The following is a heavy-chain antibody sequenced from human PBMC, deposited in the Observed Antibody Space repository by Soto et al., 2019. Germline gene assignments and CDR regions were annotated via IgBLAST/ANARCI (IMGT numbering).Heavy chain of an antibody. J-gene: IGHJ6*02. V-gene: IGHV3-7*03. D-gene: IGHD4-17*01. CDR1: GFNFNTYW. CDR3: GRVTLDGNYANGVDV. CDR2: IDTDGSRK. Sequence: GALRVFCTASGFNFNTYWMYRIRQAPGEGLEWVANIDTDGSRKNYVDSVKGRFIISRDNAKNSLFLQMNSLRADDTAVYYCGRVTLDGNYANGVDVWGQGTKVTVSS.